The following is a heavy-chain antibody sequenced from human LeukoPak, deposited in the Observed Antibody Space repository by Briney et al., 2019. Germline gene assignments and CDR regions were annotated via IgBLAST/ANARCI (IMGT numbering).Heavy chain of an antibody. CDR1: GGSISSSSYY. D-gene: IGHD3-22*01. J-gene: IGHJ4*02. Sequence: SETLSLTCTVSGGSISSSSYYWGWIRQPPGKGLGWIGSIYYSGSTYYNPSLKSRVTISVDTSKNQFSLKLSSVTAADTAVYYCARGWSSGYYTTFDYWGQGTLVTVSS. CDR3: ARGWSSGYYTTFDY. V-gene: IGHV4-39*01. CDR2: IYYSGST.